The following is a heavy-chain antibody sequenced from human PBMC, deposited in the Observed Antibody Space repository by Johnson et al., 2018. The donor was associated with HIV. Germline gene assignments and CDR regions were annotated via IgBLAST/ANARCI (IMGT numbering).Heavy chain of an antibody. J-gene: IGHJ3*02. V-gene: IGHV3-30*18. Sequence: QVQLVESGGGVVRPGGSLRLSCAASGFTFDDYGMTWVRQAPAKGLEWVASISYDGSDKYHADSVKGRFPISRDSSKNTLYLQMNSLRPEDTALYYCAKDMGYSSFGYGFDIWGQGTMVTVSS. CDR3: AKDMGYSSFGYGFDI. CDR1: GFTFDDYG. D-gene: IGHD6-13*01. CDR2: ISYDGSDK.